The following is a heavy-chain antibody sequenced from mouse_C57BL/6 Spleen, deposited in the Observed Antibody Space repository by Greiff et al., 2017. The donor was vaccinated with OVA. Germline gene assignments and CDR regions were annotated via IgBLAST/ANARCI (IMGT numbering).Heavy chain of an antibody. CDR2: IDPSDSET. D-gene: IGHD2-2*01. V-gene: IGHV1-52*01. CDR1: GYTFTSYW. CDR3: ARRGYGYDYFDY. Sequence: QVQLKQPGAELVRPGSSVKLSCKASGYTFTSYWMHWVKQRPIQGLEWIGNIDPSDSETHYNQKFKDKATLTVDKSSSTAYMQLSSLTSEDSAVYYCARRGYGYDYFDYWGQGTTLTVSS. J-gene: IGHJ2*01.